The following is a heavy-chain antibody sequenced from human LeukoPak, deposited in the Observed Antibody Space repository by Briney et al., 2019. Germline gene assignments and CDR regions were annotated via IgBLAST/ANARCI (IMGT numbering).Heavy chain of an antibody. Sequence: GGSLRLSCAASGFTFSSYSMNWVRQAPGKGLEWVSSISSSSSYIYYADSVKGRFTISRDNAKNSLYLQMNSLRAEDTAVYYCASPFPYQYASGRYRATFDTSGPRTLVT. CDR3: ASPFPYQYASGRYRATFDT. J-gene: IGHJ4*02. CDR1: GFTFSSYS. CDR2: ISSSSSYI. V-gene: IGHV3-21*01. D-gene: IGHD3-10*01.